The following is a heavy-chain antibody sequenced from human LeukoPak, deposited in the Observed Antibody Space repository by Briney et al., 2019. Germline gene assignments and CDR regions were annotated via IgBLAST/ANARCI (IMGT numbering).Heavy chain of an antibody. CDR2: IYYSGST. V-gene: IGHV4-59*12. J-gene: IGHJ6*03. Sequence: SSETLSLTCTVSGGSISSYYWSWIRQPPGKGLEWIGYIYYSGSTNYNPSLKSRVTISVDTSKNQFSLKLSSVTAADTAVYYCARESSSGYCSGGSCYPYYYYYMDVWGKGTTVTVSS. D-gene: IGHD2-15*01. CDR1: GGSISSYY. CDR3: ARESSSGYCSGGSCYPYYYYYMDV.